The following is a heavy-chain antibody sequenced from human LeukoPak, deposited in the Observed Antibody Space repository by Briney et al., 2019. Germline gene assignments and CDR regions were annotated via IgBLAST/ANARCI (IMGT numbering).Heavy chain of an antibody. D-gene: IGHD5-18*01. J-gene: IGHJ4*02. V-gene: IGHV4-34*01. CDR1: GGSFSGYY. CDR3: ASRSAMVRTFDY. Sequence: RTSETLSLTCAVYGGSFSGYYWSWIRQPPGKGLEWIGEINHSGSTNYNPSLKSRVTISVDTSKNQFSLKLSSVTAADTAVYYCASRSAMVRTFDYWGQGTLVTVSS. CDR2: INHSGST.